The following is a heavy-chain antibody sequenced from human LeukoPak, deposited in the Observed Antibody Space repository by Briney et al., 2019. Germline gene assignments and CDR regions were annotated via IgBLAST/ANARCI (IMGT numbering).Heavy chain of an antibody. J-gene: IGHJ5*02. CDR1: GGSISSYY. CDR2: IYYSGST. V-gene: IGHV4-59*01. CDR3: ARDLGPLNWFDP. Sequence: SETLSLTCTVSGGSISSYYWSWIRQPPGKGLEWIGYIYYSGSTNYNPSLKSRVTISVDTSKNRFSLKLSSVTAADTAVYYCARDLGPLNWFDPWGQGTLVTVSS.